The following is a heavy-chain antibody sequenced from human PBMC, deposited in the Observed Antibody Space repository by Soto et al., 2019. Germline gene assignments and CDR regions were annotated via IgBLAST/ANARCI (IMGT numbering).Heavy chain of an antibody. Sequence: GGSLRLSCAASGFTFDDYAMHWVRQAPGKGLEWVSLISWDGGSTCYADSVKGRFTISRDNSKNSLYLQMNSLRAEDTALYYCAKDGIKSSGSYSHFDYWGQGTLVTVSS. J-gene: IGHJ4*02. D-gene: IGHD1-26*01. CDR1: GFTFDDYA. CDR3: AKDGIKSSGSYSHFDY. V-gene: IGHV3-43D*03. CDR2: ISWDGGST.